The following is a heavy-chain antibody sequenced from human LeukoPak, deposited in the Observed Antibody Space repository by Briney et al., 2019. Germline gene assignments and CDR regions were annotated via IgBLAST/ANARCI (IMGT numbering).Heavy chain of an antibody. CDR3: AITFASQITIFGVVILNDAFDI. D-gene: IGHD3-3*01. V-gene: IGHV4-39*01. Sequence: SETLSLTCTVSGGSISSSSYYWGWIRQPPGKGLEWIGSIYYSESTYYNPSLKSRVTISVDTSKNQFSLRLSSVTAADTAVYYCAITFASQITIFGVVILNDAFDIWGQGTMVTVSS. CDR2: IYYSEST. J-gene: IGHJ3*02. CDR1: GGSISSSSYY.